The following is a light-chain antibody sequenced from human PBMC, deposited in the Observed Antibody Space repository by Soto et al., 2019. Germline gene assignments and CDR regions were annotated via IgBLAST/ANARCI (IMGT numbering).Light chain of an antibody. J-gene: IGKJ1*01. CDR1: QTISRNY. CDR2: GAS. Sequence: EIVLTQSPGTLSVAQGERATLSCRASQTISRNYLAWYQQKHGQAPSLLIYGASSRATGIPDRFSGSGSGKDFTITISRLEPEDDAIYYCQQYVSWTFGQGTKVEIK. CDR3: QQYVSWT. V-gene: IGKV3-20*01.